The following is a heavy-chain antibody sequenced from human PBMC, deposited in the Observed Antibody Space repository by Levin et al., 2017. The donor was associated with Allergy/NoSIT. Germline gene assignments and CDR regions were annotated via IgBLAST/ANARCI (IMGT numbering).Heavy chain of an antibody. J-gene: IGHJ4*02. V-gene: IGHV1-46*02. CDR3: AADSYFGSASYHVFDD. D-gene: IGHD3-10*01. Sequence: ASVKVSCKASGYPFKNNYVHWVRQAPGQGLQWMGVINPRGDSTNYAQKFQGRVTMTRDTSTTTVYLELSGLRSEDTAVYYCAADSYFGSASYHVFDDWGQGTLVAVSS. CDR2: INPRGDST. CDR1: GYPFKNNY.